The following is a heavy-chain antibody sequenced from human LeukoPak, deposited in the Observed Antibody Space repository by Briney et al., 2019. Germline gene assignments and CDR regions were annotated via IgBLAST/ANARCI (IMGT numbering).Heavy chain of an antibody. J-gene: IGHJ5*02. CDR1: GGSISSSSYY. CDR2: IYTSGST. Sequence: NASETLSLTCTVSGGSISSSSYYWGWIRQPPGKGLEWIGSIYTSGSTNCNPSLKSRVTMSVDTSKNQFSLKLSSVTAADTAVYYCARARLYSLNWFDPWGQGTLVTVSS. D-gene: IGHD2-21*01. V-gene: IGHV4-39*07. CDR3: ARARLYSLNWFDP.